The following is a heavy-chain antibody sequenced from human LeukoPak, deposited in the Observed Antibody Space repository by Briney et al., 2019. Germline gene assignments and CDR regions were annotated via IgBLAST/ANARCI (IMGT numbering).Heavy chain of an antibody. CDR1: GFTVSDNY. D-gene: IGHD3-22*01. J-gene: IGHJ4*02. CDR2: IYSGGNT. V-gene: IGHV3-53*01. Sequence: GGSLRLSCAASGFTVSDNYMSWVRQAPGKGLEWVSVIYSGGNTNYADSVRGRFTISRDISKNTLYLQMSSLRAEDTAVYYCARGYDYYDSCGYGYWGQGTLVTVSS. CDR3: ARGYDYYDSCGYGY.